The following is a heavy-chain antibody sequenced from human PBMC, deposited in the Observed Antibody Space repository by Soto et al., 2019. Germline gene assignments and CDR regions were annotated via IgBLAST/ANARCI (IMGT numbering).Heavy chain of an antibody. D-gene: IGHD3-22*01. CDR3: ARRKGDYYDSSGYHYYFDY. CDR2: INPNSGGT. Sequence: GASVKVSCKASGYTFTGYYMHWVRQAPGQGLEWMGWINPNSGGTKSAQKFQGRVTMTRDTSISTAYMELSRLRSDDTAVYYCARRKGDYYDSSGYHYYFDYWGQGTLVTGSS. V-gene: IGHV1-2*02. J-gene: IGHJ4*02. CDR1: GYTFTGYY.